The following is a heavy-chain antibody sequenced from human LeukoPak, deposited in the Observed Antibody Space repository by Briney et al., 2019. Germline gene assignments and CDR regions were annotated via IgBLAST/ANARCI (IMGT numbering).Heavy chain of an antibody. CDR3: ARGVLGVRGYSYGLGYYYMDV. Sequence: KPGGSLRLSCAASGFTFSDYYMSWIRQAPGKGLEWVSYISNSGSNTYYADSVKGRFTISRDNAKKSLYLQMNSLRAEDAAVYYCARGVLGVRGYSYGLGYYYMDVWGKGTTVTISS. CDR1: GFTFSDYY. J-gene: IGHJ6*03. CDR2: ISNSGSNT. V-gene: IGHV3-11*01. D-gene: IGHD5-18*01.